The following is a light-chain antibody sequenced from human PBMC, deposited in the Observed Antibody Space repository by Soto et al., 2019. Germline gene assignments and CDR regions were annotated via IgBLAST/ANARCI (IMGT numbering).Light chain of an antibody. V-gene: IGLV2-14*01. CDR2: EVS. Sequence: QSVLTQPASVSGSPGQSITISCTGTSSDVGAYDYVSWYQQHPGKAPKFMLYEVSHRPSGLSYRFSGSKSGNTASLTISGHQAEDEADYYCSSFTTSKTWVFGGGTKLTVL. CDR3: SSFTTSKTWV. CDR1: SSDVGAYDY. J-gene: IGLJ3*02.